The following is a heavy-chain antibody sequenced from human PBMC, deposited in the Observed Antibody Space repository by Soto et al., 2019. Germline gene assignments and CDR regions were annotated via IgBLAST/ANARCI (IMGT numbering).Heavy chain of an antibody. J-gene: IGHJ4*02. CDR3: ATAKSTAY. CDR2: ISGSGGST. Sequence: LRLSCAASGFTFSTYAMTWVRQAPGKGLEWVSGISGSGGSTYYADSVKGRFTISRDNSKNTMYLQMNSLRAEDTAVYYCATAKSTAYWGQGTLVTVS. V-gene: IGHV3-23*01. CDR1: GFTFSTYA.